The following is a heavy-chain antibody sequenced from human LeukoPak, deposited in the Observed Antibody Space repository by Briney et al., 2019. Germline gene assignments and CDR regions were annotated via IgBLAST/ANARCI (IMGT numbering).Heavy chain of an antibody. V-gene: IGHV1-2*02. J-gene: IGHJ5*02. CDR1: EYTFTDYY. CDR3: ARDRYCSGGNCYQQSNWFGP. D-gene: IGHD2-15*01. CDR2: INPKNGGT. Sequence: ASVKVSCKASEYTFTDYYIHWVRQAPGQGLEWMGWINPKNGGTNFAQKFQARVTMTRDTSISTVYMDLSSLRSDDTAVYYCARDRYCSGGNCYQQSNWFGPWGQGALVTVSS.